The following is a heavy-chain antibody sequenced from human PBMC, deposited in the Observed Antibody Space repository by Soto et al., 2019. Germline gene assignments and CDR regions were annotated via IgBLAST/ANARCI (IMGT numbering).Heavy chain of an antibody. V-gene: IGHV3-49*02. CDR2: IRSKAYGRTT. J-gene: IGHJ4*02. CDR3: TRDILEYSSSSDYFDY. Sequence: PXKGLEWVGFIRSKAYGRTTEYAASVKGRFTISRDDSKSIAYLQMNSLKTEDTAVYYCTRDILEYSSSSDYFDYWGQGTLVTVSS. D-gene: IGHD6-6*01.